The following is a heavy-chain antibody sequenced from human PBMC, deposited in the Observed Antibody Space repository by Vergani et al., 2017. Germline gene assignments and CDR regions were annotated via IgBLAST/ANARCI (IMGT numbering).Heavy chain of an antibody. V-gene: IGHV3-30*02. D-gene: IGHD2-21*02. CDR3: AEYLRDSTDGLPDS. Sequence: VQLVESAGGVAQPGGSLRLSCAASGFTFSNFGMHWIRQAPGKGLEWLAYIGKDGSNTRYRDAVKGRFTVSRDNSKDILYLQMDSLRSEDTALYYCAEYLRDSTDGLPDSWGPGTLVIVSS. CDR1: GFTFSNFG. CDR2: IGKDGSNT. J-gene: IGHJ4*02.